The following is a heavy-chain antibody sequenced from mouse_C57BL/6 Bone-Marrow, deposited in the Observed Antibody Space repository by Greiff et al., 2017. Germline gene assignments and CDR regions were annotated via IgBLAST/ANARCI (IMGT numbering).Heavy chain of an antibody. D-gene: IGHD2-4*01. J-gene: IGHJ2*01. Sequence: VQLQESGAELAKPGASVKLSCKASGYTFTSYWMHWVKQRPGQGLEWIGMIHPNSGSTNYNEKFKSKATLTVDKSSSTAYMQLSSLTSEDSAVYYCARIYYDYGCWGQGTTLTVSS. CDR1: GYTFTSYW. V-gene: IGHV1-64*01. CDR2: IHPNSGST. CDR3: ARIYYDYGC.